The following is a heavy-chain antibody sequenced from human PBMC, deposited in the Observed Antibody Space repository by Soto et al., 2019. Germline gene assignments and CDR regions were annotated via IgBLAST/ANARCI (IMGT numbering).Heavy chain of an antibody. CDR2: INTSGGNT. Sequence: EVQLLESGGGLVQPGGSLRLSCAASGFTFSNYALTWVRQAPGQGLECVSTINTSGGNTHYADSVKGRFSVSRDNSKNTLSLQMNSLRAEDTAVYYCTKDSQHDSWGQGTLVTVSS. V-gene: IGHV3-23*01. D-gene: IGHD6-13*01. J-gene: IGHJ5*01. CDR3: TKDSQHDS. CDR1: GFTFSNYA.